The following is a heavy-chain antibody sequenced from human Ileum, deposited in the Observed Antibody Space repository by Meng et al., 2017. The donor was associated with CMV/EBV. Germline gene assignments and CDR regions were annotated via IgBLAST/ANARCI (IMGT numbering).Heavy chain of an antibody. CDR3: ARLTRIAARRIPLFFDY. D-gene: IGHD6-6*01. CDR1: GGSISSSSYY. Sequence: SETLSLTCTVSGGSISSSSYYWGWIRQPPGKGLEWIGSIYYSGSTYYNPSLKSRVTISVDTSKNQFSLKLSSVTAADTAVYYCARLTRIAARRIPLFFDYWGQGTLVTVSS. CDR2: IYYSGST. V-gene: IGHV4-39*01. J-gene: IGHJ4*02.